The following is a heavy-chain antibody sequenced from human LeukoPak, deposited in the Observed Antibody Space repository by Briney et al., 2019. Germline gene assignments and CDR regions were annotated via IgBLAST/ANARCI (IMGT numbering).Heavy chain of an antibody. J-gene: IGHJ5*02. CDR1: GWSFNDYY. D-gene: IGHD2-2*01. CDR3: ARGQVPAARGYNWFDP. CDR2: INARGDT. Sequence: SETLSLTCAVYGWSFNDYYWNWIRRPPGKGLEWIGEINARGDTNYNPSLKSRVTISVDTSKKQFSLRLTSMIAADTALYYCARGQVPAARGYNWFDPWGQGTLVTVSS. V-gene: IGHV4-34*01.